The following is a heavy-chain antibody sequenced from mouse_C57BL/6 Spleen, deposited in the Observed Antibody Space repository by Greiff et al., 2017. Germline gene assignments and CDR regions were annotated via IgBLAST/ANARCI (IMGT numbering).Heavy chain of an antibody. CDR3: ARGAYGYDVTWFAY. Sequence: QVQLQQPGAELVKPGASVKMSCKASGYTFTSYWITWVKQRPGQGLEWIGDIYPGSGSTNYNEKFKSKATLTVDTSSSTAYMQLSSLTSEDSAVYYCARGAYGYDVTWFAYWGQGTLVTVSA. D-gene: IGHD2-2*01. CDR2: IYPGSGST. J-gene: IGHJ3*01. V-gene: IGHV1-55*01. CDR1: GYTFTSYW.